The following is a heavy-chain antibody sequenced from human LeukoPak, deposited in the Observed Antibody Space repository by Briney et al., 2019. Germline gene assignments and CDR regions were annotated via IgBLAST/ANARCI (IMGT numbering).Heavy chain of an antibody. CDR3: ARDSSMIWDAFDI. V-gene: IGHV4-30-4*08. Sequence: SQTLSLTCTVSGGSISSGDYYWSWIRQPPGKGLEWIGYIYYSGSSSYNPSLKSRVTIPVDTSKNQFSLKLSSVTAADTAVYYCARDSSMIWDAFDIWGQGTMVTVSS. J-gene: IGHJ3*02. CDR1: GGSISSGDYY. D-gene: IGHD3/OR15-3a*01. CDR2: IYYSGSS.